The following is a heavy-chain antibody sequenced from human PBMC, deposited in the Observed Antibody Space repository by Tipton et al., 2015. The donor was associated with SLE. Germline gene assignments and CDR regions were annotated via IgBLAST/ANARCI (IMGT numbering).Heavy chain of an antibody. D-gene: IGHD5-24*01. Sequence: TLSLTCTVSGGSISSYYWSWIRQSPDKGLEWIGYMYATGTTNYNPSLKSRVTLSVDRSRTQFSLRLTSVTAADTAVYYCATRRSRWLQLGYFDLWGRGTLVTVSS. V-gene: IGHV4-4*09. CDR1: GGSISSYY. CDR3: ATRRSRWLQLGYFDL. J-gene: IGHJ2*01. CDR2: MYATGTT.